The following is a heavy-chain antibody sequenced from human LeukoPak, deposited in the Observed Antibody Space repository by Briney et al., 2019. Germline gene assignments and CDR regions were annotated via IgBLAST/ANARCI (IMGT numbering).Heavy chain of an antibody. Sequence: SQTLSLTYTVSGVSVSTVGYSWAWIRQAPQKGLEWIGYIFPTGSTSHNPSLKSRLTISLERSNNQFSLSLNSVSAADTAVYYCARMAGRTVDHWGQGTLVTVTS. CDR1: GVSVSTVGYS. CDR2: IFPTGST. CDR3: ARMAGRTVDH. J-gene: IGHJ4*02. D-gene: IGHD5-24*01. V-gene: IGHV4-30-2*01.